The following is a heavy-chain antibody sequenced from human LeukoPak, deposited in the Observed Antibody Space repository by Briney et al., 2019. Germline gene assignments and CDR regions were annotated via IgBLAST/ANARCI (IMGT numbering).Heavy chain of an antibody. Sequence: ASVKVSCKASGYTFTSYYMHWVRQAPGQGLEWMGIINPSGGSTSYAQKFQGRVTMTRDTSTSTVYMELSSLRSEDTAVYYCARDQGAILLYYYDSCGYYYEFDYWGQATLVTVSS. CDR3: ARDQGAILLYYYDSCGYYYEFDY. CDR2: INPSGGST. CDR1: GYTFTSYY. V-gene: IGHV1-46*01. D-gene: IGHD3-22*01. J-gene: IGHJ4*02.